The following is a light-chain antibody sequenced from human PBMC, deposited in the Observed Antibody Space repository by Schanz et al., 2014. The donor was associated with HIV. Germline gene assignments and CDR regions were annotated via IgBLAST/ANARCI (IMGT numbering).Light chain of an antibody. CDR1: SSDVGGYNY. Sequence: QSVLTQPASVSGSPGQSITISCTGTSSDVGGYNYVSWYQQHPGKAPKLMIYDVSNRPSGVSNRFSGSKSDNTASLTISGXXADDEADYYCGSYTSDTVLFG. CDR3: GSYTSDTVL. V-gene: IGLV2-14*01. J-gene: IGLJ1*01. CDR2: DVS.